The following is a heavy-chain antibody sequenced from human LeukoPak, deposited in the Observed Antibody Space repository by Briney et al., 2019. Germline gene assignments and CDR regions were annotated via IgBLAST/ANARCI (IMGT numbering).Heavy chain of an antibody. J-gene: IGHJ2*01. CDR2: IYHQAGT. CDR3: ARGGAAPLSDWYYDL. Sequence: KASETLSLTCTVSGGYMENIYWHWIRQPPGKGLEWIGYIYHQAGTEYNPSLKNRVAISVDTSKNQFSLKLSSVTAADTAVYYCARGGAAPLSDWYYDLWGRGTLVTVSS. CDR1: GGYMENIY. V-gene: IGHV4-59*01. D-gene: IGHD3-16*01.